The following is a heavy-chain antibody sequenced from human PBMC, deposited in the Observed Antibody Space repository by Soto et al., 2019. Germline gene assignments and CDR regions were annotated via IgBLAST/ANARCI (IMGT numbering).Heavy chain of an antibody. D-gene: IGHD2-2*01. V-gene: IGHV4-59*08. J-gene: IGHJ6*02. CDR2: IYYSGST. CDR3: ARLVRTDYYYYGMDV. Sequence: PSETLSLTCTVSGGSISSYYWSWIRQPPGKGLEWIGYIYYSGSTNYNPSLKSRVTISVDTSKNQFSLKLSSVTAADTAVYYCARLVRTDYYYYGMDVWGQGTTVTVSS. CDR1: GGSISSYY.